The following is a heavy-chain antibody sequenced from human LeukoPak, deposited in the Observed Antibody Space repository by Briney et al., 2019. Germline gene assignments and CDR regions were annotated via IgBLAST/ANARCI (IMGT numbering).Heavy chain of an antibody. J-gene: IGHJ4*02. V-gene: IGHV4-39*01. CDR3: AIQSSGWYFREQYYFDY. CDR1: GGSISSSSYY. CDR2: IYYSGST. Sequence: SETLSLTCTVSGGSISSSSYYWGWLRQPPGKGLEWIGSIYYSGSTYYNPSLKSRVTISVDTSKNQFSLKLSSVTAADTAVYYCAIQSSGWYFREQYYFDYWGQGTLVTVSS. D-gene: IGHD6-19*01.